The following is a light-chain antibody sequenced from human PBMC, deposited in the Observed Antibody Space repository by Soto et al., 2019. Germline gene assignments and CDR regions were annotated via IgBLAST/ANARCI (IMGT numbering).Light chain of an antibody. V-gene: IGLV2-14*03. Sequence: QSALTQPTSVSGSPGQSITISCTGNHNDIGTYDYVSWYQQHPGRAPRLLIHGVTTRPSGISGRFSASKSGLTASLTISRVEAGDEADYYCQVWQSGGDPWVFGGGTKVTVL. CDR2: GVT. CDR3: QVWQSGGDPWV. J-gene: IGLJ3*02. CDR1: HNDIGTYDY.